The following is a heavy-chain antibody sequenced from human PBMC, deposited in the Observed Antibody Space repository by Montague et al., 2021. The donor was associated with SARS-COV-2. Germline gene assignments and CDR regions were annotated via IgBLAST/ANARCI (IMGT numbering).Heavy chain of an antibody. D-gene: IGHD3-22*01. Sequence: SETLSLTCTVSGGSITTYYWTWIRQPPGKGLEWIGHIYYSGSTNFSPSFKGRGTMSIDASKNQFSLKLNSVTAADTAVYFCAREMGDDRIGYRARGWFDPWGQGTLVTVSS. CDR3: AREMGDDRIGYRARGWFDP. CDR1: GGSITTYY. CDR2: IYYSGST. J-gene: IGHJ5*02. V-gene: IGHV4-59*01.